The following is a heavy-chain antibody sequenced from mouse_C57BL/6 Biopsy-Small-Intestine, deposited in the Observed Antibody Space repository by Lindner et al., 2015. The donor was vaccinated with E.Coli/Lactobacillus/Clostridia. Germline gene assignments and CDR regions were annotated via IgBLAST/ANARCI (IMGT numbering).Heavy chain of an antibody. Sequence: VQLQESGPELVKPGASVKMSRKASGYSFTGNNMHWVKQSHEKSLEWIGYIDPYIGTTLYNQTFKGKATLTVDKSSSTAYMQLNSLTSEDSAVYYCARLGTGYYFDYWGQGTTLTVSS. CDR1: GYSFTGNN. V-gene: IGHV1S135*01. CDR2: IDPYIGTT. J-gene: IGHJ2*01. CDR3: ARLGTGYYFDY. D-gene: IGHD4-1*01.